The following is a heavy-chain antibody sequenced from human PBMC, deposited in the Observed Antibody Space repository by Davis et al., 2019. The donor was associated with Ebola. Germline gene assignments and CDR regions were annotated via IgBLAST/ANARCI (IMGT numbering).Heavy chain of an antibody. CDR3: TKDFDYEGGH. D-gene: IGHD3-9*01. Sequence: GGSLRLSCAASGFTFSSYGMHWVRQAPGKGLEWVAVISYDGSNKYYADSVKGRFTISRDNAKNTLSLQMDSLRAEDTAVYYCTKDFDYEGGHWGQGSLVSVSS. CDR2: ISYDGSNK. J-gene: IGHJ4*02. CDR1: GFTFSSYG. V-gene: IGHV3-30*18.